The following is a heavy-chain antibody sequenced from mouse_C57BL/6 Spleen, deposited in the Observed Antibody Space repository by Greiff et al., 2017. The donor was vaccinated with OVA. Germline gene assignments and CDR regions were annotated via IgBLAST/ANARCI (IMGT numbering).Heavy chain of an antibody. V-gene: IGHV1-80*01. CDR1: GYAFSSYW. Sequence: QVQLKQSGAELVKPGASVKISCKASGYAFSSYWMNWVKQRPGKGLEWIGQIYPGDGDTNYNGKFKGKATLTADKSSSTAYMQLSSLTSEDSAVYFCARSEGNYGAWFAYWGQGTLVTVSA. D-gene: IGHD2-1*01. CDR2: IYPGDGDT. J-gene: IGHJ3*01. CDR3: ARSEGNYGAWFAY.